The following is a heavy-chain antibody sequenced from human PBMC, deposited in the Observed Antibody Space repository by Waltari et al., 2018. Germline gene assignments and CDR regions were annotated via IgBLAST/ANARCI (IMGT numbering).Heavy chain of an antibody. V-gene: IGHV4-59*11. CDR3: ASGSYLDY. CDR1: GGSISSHY. D-gene: IGHD1-26*01. Sequence: QVQLQESGPGLVKPSETLSLTCTVSGGSISSHYWRWIRQPPGKGLEGIGYIYYSGSTNYNPSLKSRVTISVDTSKNQFSLKLSSVTAADTAVYYCASGSYLDYWGQGTLVTVSS. J-gene: IGHJ4*02. CDR2: IYYSGST.